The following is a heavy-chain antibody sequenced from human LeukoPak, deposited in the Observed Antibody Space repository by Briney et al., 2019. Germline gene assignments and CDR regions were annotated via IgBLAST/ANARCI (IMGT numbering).Heavy chain of an antibody. Sequence: PGGSLRLSCAASGFTVSSNYMSWVRQAPGKGLEWVSVIYSGGTTYYADSVKGRFTISRDNSKNTLYLQMNSLRADDRAVYYCAKETYDRYFDYWGQGTLVTVSS. CDR1: GFTVSSNY. V-gene: IGHV3-53*01. CDR2: IYSGGTT. CDR3: AKETYDRYFDY. J-gene: IGHJ4*02. D-gene: IGHD3-22*01.